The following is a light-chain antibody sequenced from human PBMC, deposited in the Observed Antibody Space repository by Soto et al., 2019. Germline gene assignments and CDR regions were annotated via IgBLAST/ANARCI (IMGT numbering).Light chain of an antibody. CDR3: QQYVSSPWA. CDR1: QSVSSSY. J-gene: IGKJ1*01. CDR2: GAS. Sequence: EIVLTQSPGTLSLSPGGRAALSFRCSQSVSSSYLAWYQQKPGQAPRLLIYGASRRATGIPDRFTGSGSGTDFTLTISRLEPEDFAVYYCQQYVSSPWAFGQGTKVDI. V-gene: IGKV3-20*01.